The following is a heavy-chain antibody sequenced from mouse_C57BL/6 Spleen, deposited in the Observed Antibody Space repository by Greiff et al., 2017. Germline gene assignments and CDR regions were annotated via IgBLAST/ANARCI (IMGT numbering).Heavy chain of an antibody. Sequence: VTLKESVAELVRPGASVKLSCTASGFNITNTYMHWVKQRPEQGLEWIGRIDPANGNTKYAPKFQGKDTITADTSSNTAYLQRSSLTSEDTAIYYCARRTGTVDYFDYWGQGTTLTVSS. J-gene: IGHJ2*01. CDR3: ARRTGTVDYFDY. V-gene: IGHV14-3*01. CDR2: IDPANGNT. CDR1: GFNITNTY. D-gene: IGHD4-1*01.